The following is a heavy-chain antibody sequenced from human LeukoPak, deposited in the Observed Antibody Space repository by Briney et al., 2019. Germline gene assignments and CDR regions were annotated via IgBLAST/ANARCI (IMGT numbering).Heavy chain of an antibody. D-gene: IGHD5-18*01. CDR2: INWNSGTI. V-gene: IGHV3-9*01. J-gene: IGHJ4*02. CDR3: AKARMGISDTALIG. Sequence: GRSLRLSCTASGFTFDDYAMHWVRQAPGKGLEWVSGINWNSGTIAYADSVKGRFTISRDNAKNSLYLQMNSLTADDTAVYYCAKARMGISDTALIGWGQGTLVTVSS. CDR1: GFTFDDYA.